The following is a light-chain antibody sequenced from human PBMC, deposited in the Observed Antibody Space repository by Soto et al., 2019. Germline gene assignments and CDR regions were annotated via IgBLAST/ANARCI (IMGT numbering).Light chain of an antibody. V-gene: IGLV2-14*01. CDR1: SSDVGGYNY. CDR2: DVS. Sequence: QSVLTQPASVSGSPGQSITISCTGTSSDVGGYNYVSWYQQHPGKAPKLMIYDVSNRPSGVSNRFSGSKSGNTASLTISGLQAADEADYYCSSYTSSSTQVVFGGGTKLPVL. CDR3: SSYTSSSTQVV. J-gene: IGLJ2*01.